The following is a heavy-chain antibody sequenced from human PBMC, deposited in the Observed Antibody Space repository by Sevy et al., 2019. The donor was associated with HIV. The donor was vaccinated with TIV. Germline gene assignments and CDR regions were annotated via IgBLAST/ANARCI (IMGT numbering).Heavy chain of an antibody. CDR3: ARDKDNYYYGMDV. CDR1: GFTFSSYA. Sequence: GGSLRLSCAASGFTFSSYAMHWVRQAPGKGLEWVAVISYDGSNKYCADSVKGRFTISRDNSKNTLYLQMNSLRAEDTAVYYCARDKDNYYYGMDVWGQGTTVTVSS. V-gene: IGHV3-30*04. J-gene: IGHJ6*02. CDR2: ISYDGSNK.